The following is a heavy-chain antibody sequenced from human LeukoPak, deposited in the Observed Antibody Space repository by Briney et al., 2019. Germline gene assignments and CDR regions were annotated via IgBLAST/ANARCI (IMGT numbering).Heavy chain of an antibody. CDR1: GGSISSYY. V-gene: IGHV4-59*08. CDR2: IYYSGST. J-gene: IGHJ3*02. Sequence: SETLSLTCTVSGGSISSYYWSWIRQPPGKGLEWIGFIYYSGSTKYNPSLKSRVSISLDTFKNQFSLKLSSVTAADTAVYYCARHEFHNSGWGAFDIWGQGTMVTVSS. D-gene: IGHD6-19*01. CDR3: ARHEFHNSGWGAFDI.